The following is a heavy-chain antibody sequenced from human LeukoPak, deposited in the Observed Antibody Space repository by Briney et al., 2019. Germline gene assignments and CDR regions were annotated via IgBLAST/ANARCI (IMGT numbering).Heavy chain of an antibody. CDR2: IYYSGST. J-gene: IGHJ4*02. CDR3: ARGSVAAAGEFPFDY. D-gene: IGHD6-13*01. CDR1: GGSISSYC. Sequence: SETLSLTCTVSGGSISSYCWSWIRQPPGKGLEWIGYIYYSGSTNYNPSLKSRVTISVDTSKNQFSLKLSSVTAADTAVYYCARGSVAAAGEFPFDYWGQGTLVTVSS. V-gene: IGHV4-59*01.